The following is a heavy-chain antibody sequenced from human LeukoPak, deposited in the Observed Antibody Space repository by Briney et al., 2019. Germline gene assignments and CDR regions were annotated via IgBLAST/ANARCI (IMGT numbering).Heavy chain of an antibody. V-gene: IGHV3-7*01. CDR3: ARVKTYYYDSSAYMGGRHGFDY. Sequence: GGSLRLSCVGSGFTFTTYWMSWVRQAPGKGLEWVANIKQDGSEEYYVDSVKGRFTISRDNANNSLYLQMNSLRAEDTAVYYCARVKTYYYDSSAYMGGRHGFDYWDQGVLVTVSS. J-gene: IGHJ4*02. CDR1: GFTFTTYW. CDR2: IKQDGSEE. D-gene: IGHD3-22*01.